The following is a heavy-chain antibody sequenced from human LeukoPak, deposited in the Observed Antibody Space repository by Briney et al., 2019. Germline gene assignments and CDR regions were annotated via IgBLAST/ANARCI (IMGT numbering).Heavy chain of an antibody. CDR2: MSHDGGIE. CDR1: GFTFGTHG. D-gene: IGHD2/OR15-2a*01. J-gene: IGHJ6*02. V-gene: IGHV3-30*03. Sequence: GRSLRLSCVASGFTFGTHGMHWVRQAPGKGLEWVAVMSHDGGIEKYADSVKGRFTISRDNSKKTLYLQMNSLRSDDAAVYYCARAKIIHSITHMDVWGQGTTVTVSS. CDR3: ARAKIIHSITHMDV.